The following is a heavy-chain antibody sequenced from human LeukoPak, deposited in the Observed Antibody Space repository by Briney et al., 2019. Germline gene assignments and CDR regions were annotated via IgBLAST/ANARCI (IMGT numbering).Heavy chain of an antibody. CDR2: IWHDGSNK. V-gene: IGHV3-33*01. D-gene: IGHD7-27*01. CDR3: ARDITGDPPPYYFDY. J-gene: IGHJ4*02. Sequence: GGSLRLSCAASGFTFSSYGMHWVRQAPGKGLEWVAGIWHDGSNKYYADSVKGRFTISRDNSKGMLYLQMNSLRAEDTAVYYCARDITGDPPPYYFDYWGQGSLVTVSS. CDR1: GFTFSSYG.